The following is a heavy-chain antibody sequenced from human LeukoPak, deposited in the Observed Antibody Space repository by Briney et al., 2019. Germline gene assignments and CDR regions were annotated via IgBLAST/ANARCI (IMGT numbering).Heavy chain of an antibody. CDR2: ISGRGGST. V-gene: IGHV3-23*01. CDR3: AKHRPYCSGCSCHRAFDI. CDR1: GFTLSSSA. D-gene: IGHD2-15*01. J-gene: IGHJ3*02. Sequence: GGSLRLSCAVSGFTLSSSAMSWVRQAPGKGLEWVSYISGRGGSTYYADSVKGRFTISRDNSKNTLYLQMNSLRGEDVAVSYCAKHRPYCSGCSCHRAFDIWGQGTVVTVSS.